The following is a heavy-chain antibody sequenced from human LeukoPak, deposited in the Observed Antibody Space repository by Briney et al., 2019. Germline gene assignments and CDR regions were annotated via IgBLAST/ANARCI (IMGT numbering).Heavy chain of an antibody. D-gene: IGHD1-1*01. Sequence: GGSLRLSCAASGFTFSSYGMHWVRQAPGKGLEWVAVIWYDGSNKYYADSVKGRFTISRDNSKNTLYLQMNSLRAEDTAVYYCAKVRSPPLELDYWGQGTLVTVSS. J-gene: IGHJ4*02. CDR3: AKVRSPPLELDY. CDR2: IWYDGSNK. V-gene: IGHV3-30*02. CDR1: GFTFSSYG.